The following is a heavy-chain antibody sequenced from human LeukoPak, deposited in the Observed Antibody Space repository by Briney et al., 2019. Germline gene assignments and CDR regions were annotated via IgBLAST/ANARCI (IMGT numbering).Heavy chain of an antibody. Sequence: GGSLRLSSAASGFTVSSNYMSWVRQAPGKGLEWVSVIYSGGSTYYADSVKGRFTISRDNSKNTLYLQMNSLRAEDTAVYYCARGGYGGSVDYWGQGTLVTVSS. CDR1: GFTVSSNY. D-gene: IGHD2-15*01. CDR3: ARGGYGGSVDY. CDR2: IYSGGST. J-gene: IGHJ4*02. V-gene: IGHV3-53*01.